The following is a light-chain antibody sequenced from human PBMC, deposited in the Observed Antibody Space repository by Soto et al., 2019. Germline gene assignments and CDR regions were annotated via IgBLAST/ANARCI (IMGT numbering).Light chain of an antibody. Sequence: QSALTQPASVSGSPGQSITISCTGTSSDVGYYNYVSWYRQHPGKAPRLMIYEVNNRPSGVSNRFSGSKSGNTASLTISGLQAEDEADYYCSSCTSSSTLLYVFGTGTKLTV. CDR2: EVN. J-gene: IGLJ1*01. V-gene: IGLV2-14*01. CDR3: SSCTSSSTLLYV. CDR1: SSDVGYYNY.